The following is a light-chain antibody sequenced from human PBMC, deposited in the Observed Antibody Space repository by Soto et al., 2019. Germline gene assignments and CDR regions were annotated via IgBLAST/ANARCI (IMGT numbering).Light chain of an antibody. CDR3: QQDGSSPPT. V-gene: IGKV3-20*01. J-gene: IGKJ2*01. CDR1: QSVSSSY. CDR2: GAS. Sequence: EIVLTQSPGTLSLSPGERATLSCRASQSVSSSYLAWYQQKPGQAPRLLIYGASSRATGIPDRFSGSGSGTDFTLTISRLEPEDFAVDYCQQDGSSPPTFGQGTKLEIK.